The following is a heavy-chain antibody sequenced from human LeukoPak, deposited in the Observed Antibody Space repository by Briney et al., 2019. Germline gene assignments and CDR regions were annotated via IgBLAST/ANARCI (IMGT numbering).Heavy chain of an antibody. D-gene: IGHD1-26*01. Sequence: SETLSLTCAVYGGSFSGYYWSWIRQPPGKGLEWIGEINHSGSTNYNPSLKSRVTISVETSKNKLSLKLSSVTAADTAVYYCARRGSYYGTWFDPWGQGTLVTVSS. CDR3: ARRGSYYGTWFDP. V-gene: IGHV4-34*01. CDR2: INHSGST. CDR1: GGSFSGYY. J-gene: IGHJ5*02.